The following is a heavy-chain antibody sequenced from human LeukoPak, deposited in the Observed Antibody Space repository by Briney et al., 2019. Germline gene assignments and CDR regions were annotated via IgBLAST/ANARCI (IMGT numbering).Heavy chain of an antibody. Sequence: GGSLRLSCAASGFTVSSSYMNWVRQAPGKGLEWVSLIYSGGGTYYADSVKGRFTISRDNSKNTLYLQMNSLRAEDTAVYYCARNYYDSSAYNYFDYWGQGTLVTVSS. CDR3: ARNYYDSSAYNYFDY. CDR2: IYSGGGT. J-gene: IGHJ4*02. V-gene: IGHV3-66*01. D-gene: IGHD3-22*01. CDR1: GFTVSSSY.